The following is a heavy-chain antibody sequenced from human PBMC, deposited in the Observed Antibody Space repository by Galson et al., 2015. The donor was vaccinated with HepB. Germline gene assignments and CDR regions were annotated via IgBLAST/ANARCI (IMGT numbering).Heavy chain of an antibody. J-gene: IGHJ4*02. CDR1: GYYISSGYY. V-gene: IGHV4-38-2*02. Sequence: SETLSLTCTVSGYYISSGYYWGWIRQPPGKGLEWIGSIYHSGSTYYNPSLKSRVTISVDTSKNQFSLKLSSVTAADTAVYYCARVELVLVGAIDYWGQGTLVTVSS. D-gene: IGHD1-26*01. CDR3: ARVELVLVGAIDY. CDR2: IYHSGST.